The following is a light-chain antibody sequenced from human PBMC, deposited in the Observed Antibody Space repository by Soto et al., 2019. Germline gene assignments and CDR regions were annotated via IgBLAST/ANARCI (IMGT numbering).Light chain of an antibody. CDR2: DAS. J-gene: IGKJ4*01. Sequence: DIQMTQSPSTLSASVGDRVTITWRASQSISSWLAWYQQKPGKAPKLLIYDASSLESGVPSRFSGSGSGTEFTLTISSLQPDDFATYYCQQYKVAPFTFGGGTKVDIK. CDR3: QQYKVAPFT. CDR1: QSISSW. V-gene: IGKV1-5*01.